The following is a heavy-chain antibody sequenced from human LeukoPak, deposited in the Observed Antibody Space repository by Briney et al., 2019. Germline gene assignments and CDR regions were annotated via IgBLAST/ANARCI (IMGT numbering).Heavy chain of an antibody. V-gene: IGHV4-59*01. J-gene: IGHJ3*02. CDR1: GGSISSYY. CDR2: IYYSGST. Sequence: KPSETLSLTCTVSGGSISSYYWSWIRQPPGKGLEWIGYIYYSGSTNYNPSLKSRVTISVDTSKNQFSLKLSSVTAADTAVYYCARDPSIVDAFDIWGQGTMVTVSS. D-gene: IGHD1-26*01. CDR3: ARDPSIVDAFDI.